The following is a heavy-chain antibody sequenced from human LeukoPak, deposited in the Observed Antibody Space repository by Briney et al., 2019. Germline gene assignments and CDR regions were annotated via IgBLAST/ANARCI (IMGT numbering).Heavy chain of an antibody. CDR2: ISYDGSNK. CDR1: GFTFSSYG. V-gene: IGHV3-30*03. D-gene: IGHD2-15*01. CDR3: ALAANFDY. J-gene: IGHJ4*02. Sequence: GRSLRLSCAASGFTFSSYGMHWVRQAPGKGLEWVAVISYDGSNKYYADSVKGRFTISRDNSKNTLYLQMNSLRAEDTAVYYCALAANFDYWGQGTLVTVSS.